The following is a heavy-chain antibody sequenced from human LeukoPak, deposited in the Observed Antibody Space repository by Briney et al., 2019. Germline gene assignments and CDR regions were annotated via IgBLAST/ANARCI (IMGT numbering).Heavy chain of an antibody. CDR1: GDSVSSNSAA. CDR3: ARALIVVGAHYFDY. V-gene: IGHV6-1*01. J-gene: IGHJ4*02. D-gene: IGHD3-22*01. CDR2: TYYRSKWYD. Sequence: SQTLSLTCAISGDSVSSNSAAWNWSRQSPSRGLEWLGRTYYRSKWYDDYAVSVNSRMTINTDTSKNQFSLQLNSVTPEDTAVYYCARALIVVGAHYFDYWGQGNLVTVSS.